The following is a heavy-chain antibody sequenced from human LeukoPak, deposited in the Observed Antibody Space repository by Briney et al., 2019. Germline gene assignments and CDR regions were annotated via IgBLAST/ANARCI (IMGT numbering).Heavy chain of an antibody. CDR3: ARDRVGATDYFGY. J-gene: IGHJ4*02. CDR1: GFTFSSYA. CDR2: ISYDGSNK. D-gene: IGHD1-26*01. V-gene: IGHV3-30-3*01. Sequence: GGSLRLSYAASGFTFSSYAMHWVRQAPGKGLEWVAVISYDGSNKYYADSVKGRFTISRDNSKNTLYLQMNSLRAEDTAVYYCARDRVGATDYFGYWGQGTLVTVSS.